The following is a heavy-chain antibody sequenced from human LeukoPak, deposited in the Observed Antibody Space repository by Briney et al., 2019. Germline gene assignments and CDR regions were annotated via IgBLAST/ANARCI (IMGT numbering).Heavy chain of an antibody. V-gene: IGHV4-34*01. D-gene: IGHD4-23*01. Sequence: PSETLSLTCAVYGGSFSGYYWSWIRQPPGKGLEWIGEINHSGSTNYNPSLKSRVTLSVDTSKNQFSLKLSSVTAADTAVYYCARGPNYGGNSKDFDYWGQGTLVTVSS. J-gene: IGHJ4*02. CDR3: ARGPNYGGNSKDFDY. CDR2: INHSGST. CDR1: GGSFSGYY.